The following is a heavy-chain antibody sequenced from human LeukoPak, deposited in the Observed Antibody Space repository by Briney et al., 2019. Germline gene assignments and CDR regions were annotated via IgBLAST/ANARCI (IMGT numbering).Heavy chain of an antibody. V-gene: IGHV3-53*01. Sequence: GGSLRLSCAASGFTVSSNYMSWVRQAPGKGLEWVSVIYSGGSTYYADSVKGRFTISRDNSKNTLYLQMNSLRAEDTAVYYCARGFKDYYMDVWGKGTTVTVSS. CDR2: IYSGGST. CDR3: ARGFKDYYMDV. J-gene: IGHJ6*03. CDR1: GFTVSSNY.